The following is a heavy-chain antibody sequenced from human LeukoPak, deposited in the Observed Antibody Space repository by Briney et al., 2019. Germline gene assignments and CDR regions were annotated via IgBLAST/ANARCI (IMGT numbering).Heavy chain of an antibody. D-gene: IGHD6-19*01. J-gene: IGHJ4*02. V-gene: IGHV3-48*04. CDR3: ARDTLYSSGWFDY. CDR2: ISSSSSPI. Sequence: GGSLRLSCAASGFTFSSYSMNWVRQAPGKGLEWVSYISSSSSPIYYADSVKGRFTISRDNAKNSLYLQMNSLRAEDTAVYYCARDTLYSSGWFDYWGQGTLVTVSS. CDR1: GFTFSSYS.